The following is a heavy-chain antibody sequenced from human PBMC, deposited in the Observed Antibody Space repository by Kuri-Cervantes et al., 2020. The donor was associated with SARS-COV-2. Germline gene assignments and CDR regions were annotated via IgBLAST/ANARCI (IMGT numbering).Heavy chain of an antibody. CDR1: GFTFSDYD. V-gene: IGHV3-33*08. Sequence: GGSLRLSCASSGFTFSDYDMHWVRQAPGKGLGWVAVIWYDGRNTYYTGSVKGRFTISRDNSKNMLYLEVNSLRAEDTAVYYCARNHSMDVWGTGTAVTVSS. CDR3: ARNHSMDV. J-gene: IGHJ6*03. CDR2: IWYDGRNT.